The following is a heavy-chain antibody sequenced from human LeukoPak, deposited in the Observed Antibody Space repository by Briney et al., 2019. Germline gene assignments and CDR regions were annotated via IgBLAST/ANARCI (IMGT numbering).Heavy chain of an antibody. V-gene: IGHV3-30*02. Sequence: GGSLRLSCAASGFTVSSNYMSWVRQAPGKGLEWVAFIRYDGSNKYYADSVKGRFAISRDNSKNTLYLQMNSLRAEDTAVYYCAKDTIVGATELFDYWGQGTLVTVSS. CDR1: GFTVSSNY. CDR2: IRYDGSNK. D-gene: IGHD1-26*01. J-gene: IGHJ4*02. CDR3: AKDTIVGATELFDY.